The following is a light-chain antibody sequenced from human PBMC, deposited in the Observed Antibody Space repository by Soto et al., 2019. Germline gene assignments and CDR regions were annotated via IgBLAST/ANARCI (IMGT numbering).Light chain of an antibody. J-gene: IGLJ2*01. CDR2: DVT. CDR1: SGDVGGYNY. CDR3: SSYIRRTFVV. V-gene: IGLV2-14*01. Sequence: QSALTQPASVSGSPGQSITISCTGTSGDVGGYNYVSWYQRHPGKAPKLIIYDVTNRPSGVSDRFSGFKSGNTASLTISGLRAEDEGDYYCSSYIRRTFVVFGGGTKVTVL.